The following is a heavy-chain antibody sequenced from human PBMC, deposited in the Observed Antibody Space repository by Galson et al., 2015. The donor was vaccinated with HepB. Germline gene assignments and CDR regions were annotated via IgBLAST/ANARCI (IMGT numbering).Heavy chain of an antibody. CDR3: AREMADGSGWYAVDY. CDR2: IWYDGSNK. Sequence: LRLSCAASGFTFSSYGMHWVRQAPGKGLEWVAVIWYDGSNKYYADSVKGRFTISRDNSKNTLYLQMNSLRAEDTAVYYCAREMADGSGWYAVDYWGQGTLVTVSS. CDR1: GFTFSSYG. D-gene: IGHD3-10*01. J-gene: IGHJ4*02. V-gene: IGHV3-33*08.